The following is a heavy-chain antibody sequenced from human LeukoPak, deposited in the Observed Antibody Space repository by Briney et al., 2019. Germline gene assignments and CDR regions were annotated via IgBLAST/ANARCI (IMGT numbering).Heavy chain of an antibody. V-gene: IGHV3-30*01. D-gene: IGHD1-26*01. J-gene: IGHJ6*04. CDR3: ARVDPSGDTPFLMDV. CDR1: GFTFSSYA. Sequence: QPGGSLRLCCAASGFTFSSYAMHWVRQAPGKGLEWVAVISYDGSNKYYADSVKGRFTISRDNSKNTLYLQMNSLRAEDTAVYYCARVDPSGDTPFLMDVWGKGTTVTVSS. CDR2: ISYDGSNK.